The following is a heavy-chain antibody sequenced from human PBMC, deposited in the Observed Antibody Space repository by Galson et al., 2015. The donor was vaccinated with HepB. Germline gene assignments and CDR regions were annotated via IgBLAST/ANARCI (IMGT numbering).Heavy chain of an antibody. Sequence: SLRLSCAASGFTFSSYSMNWVRQAPGKGLEWVSYISSSSSTIYYADSVKGRFTISRDNAKNSLYLQMNSLRAEDTAVYYCARDPLTVTAPEPIDYWGQGTLVTVSS. CDR3: ARDPLTVTAPEPIDY. J-gene: IGHJ4*02. CDR2: ISSSSSTI. D-gene: IGHD1-14*01. CDR1: GFTFSSYS. V-gene: IGHV3-48*01.